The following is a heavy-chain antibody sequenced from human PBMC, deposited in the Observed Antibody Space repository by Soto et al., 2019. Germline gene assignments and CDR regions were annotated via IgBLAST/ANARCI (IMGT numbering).Heavy chain of an antibody. Sequence: QVQLQESGPGLVKPSQTLSLTCTVSGGSISSGDYYWSWIRQPPGKGLEWIGYIYYSGSTYYNPSLKSRVTISVDTSKNQFSLKLSSMTAADTAVYYCARVYATGTTPDYFDYWGQGTLVTVSS. V-gene: IGHV4-30-4*01. CDR2: IYYSGST. CDR1: GGSISSGDYY. J-gene: IGHJ4*02. CDR3: ARVYATGTTPDYFDY. D-gene: IGHD1-1*01.